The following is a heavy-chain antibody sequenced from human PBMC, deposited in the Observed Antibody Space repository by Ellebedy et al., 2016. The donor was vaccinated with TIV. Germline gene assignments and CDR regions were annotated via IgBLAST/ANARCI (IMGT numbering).Heavy chain of an antibody. D-gene: IGHD6-19*01. Sequence: AASVKVSCKASGYTFSNYFVHWVRQAPGQGLEWMGIINPSGGSTTYAQKLQGRPTMTRDTSTSTVYMELSSLRSEDTAVYYCARARSSGWLHTPDYWGQGLLVTVSS. V-gene: IGHV1-46*04. CDR3: ARARSSGWLHTPDY. J-gene: IGHJ4*02. CDR1: GYTFSNYF. CDR2: INPSGGST.